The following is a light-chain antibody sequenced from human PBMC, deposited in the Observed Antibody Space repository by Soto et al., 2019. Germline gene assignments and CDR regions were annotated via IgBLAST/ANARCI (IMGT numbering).Light chain of an antibody. J-gene: IGLJ3*02. Sequence: QSVLTQPASVSASPGQAITISCTETSSDVGSYNLVSWYQHHPGKAPKLIIYEGGNRPSGVSNRFSASKSGNTASLTIPGLQAEDEADYYCSSYAGGVVFGGGTKLTVL. V-gene: IGLV2-23*01. CDR2: EGG. CDR3: SSYAGGVV. CDR1: SSDVGSYNL.